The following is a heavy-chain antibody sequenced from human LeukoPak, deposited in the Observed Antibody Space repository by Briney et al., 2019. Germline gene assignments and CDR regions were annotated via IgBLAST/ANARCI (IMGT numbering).Heavy chain of an antibody. V-gene: IGHV1-24*01. CDR3: ATRWGMVQGDDRSRDAFDI. CDR1: GYTLTELS. J-gene: IGHJ3*02. Sequence: GASVKVSCKVSGYTLTELSMHWVRQAPGKGLEWTGGFDPEDGETIYAQKSQGRVTMTEDTSTDTAYMELSSLRSEDTAVYYCATRWGMVQGDDRSRDAFDIWGQGTMVTVSS. D-gene: IGHD3-10*01. CDR2: FDPEDGET.